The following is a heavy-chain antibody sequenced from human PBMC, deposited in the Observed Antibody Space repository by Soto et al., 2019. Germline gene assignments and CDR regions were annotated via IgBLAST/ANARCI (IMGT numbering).Heavy chain of an antibody. CDR3: ARGHISSTKNWLDP. CDR1: GYTFTSYH. V-gene: IGHV1-8*01. Sequence: GASVKVSCKGSGYTFTSYHINWARQATGQGLEWMGWMNPNSGNTGYAQTLQGRVTMTWDTSISTAYMELSSLRFEDTAMYYCARGHISSTKNWLDPWGQGTLVTVSS. CDR2: MNPNSGNT. D-gene: IGHD6-6*01. J-gene: IGHJ5*02.